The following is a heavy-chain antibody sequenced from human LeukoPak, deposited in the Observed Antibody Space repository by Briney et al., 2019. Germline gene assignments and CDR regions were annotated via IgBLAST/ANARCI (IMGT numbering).Heavy chain of an antibody. CDR2: ISWNSDST. Sequence: GGSLRLSCAASGFTFDAYAMHWVRQAPGKGLEWVSGISWNSDSTGYADSVKGRFTISRDNAKNSLYLQMHSLRPEDTALYYCAKPKTTSSGWYFFDNWGQGTLVTVSS. CDR3: AKPKTTSSGWYFFDN. CDR1: GFTFDAYA. D-gene: IGHD6-19*01. J-gene: IGHJ4*02. V-gene: IGHV3-9*01.